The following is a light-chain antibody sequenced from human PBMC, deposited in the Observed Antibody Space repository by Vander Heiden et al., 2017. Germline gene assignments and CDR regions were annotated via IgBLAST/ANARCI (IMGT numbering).Light chain of an antibody. CDR1: QSVSSN. V-gene: IGKV3-15*01. CDR2: GTS. Sequence: EIMLTQSPATLSVSPGERATLSCRASQSVSSNLAWYQQKRGQAPRLLIYGTSTRATGIPARFSGSGSGTEFTLTFSSLQSEDFAVYYCQQYNYWPITFGQGTRLEIK. J-gene: IGKJ5*01. CDR3: QQYNYWPIT.